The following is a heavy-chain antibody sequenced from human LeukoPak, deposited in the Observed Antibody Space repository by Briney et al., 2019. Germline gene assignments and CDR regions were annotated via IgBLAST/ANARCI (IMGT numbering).Heavy chain of an antibody. J-gene: IGHJ6*03. Sequence: GGSLRLFRAASGFTFSSFDMHWVRQPTGQGLEWVSTIGTASDTYYPGSVEGRFTLSRDNAKNSLYLQMNSLTAGDTAVYYCARGPPRGKYYYMDVWGKGTTVTVSS. CDR1: GFTFSSFD. D-gene: IGHD1-1*01. CDR2: IGTASDT. CDR3: ARGPPRGKYYYMDV. V-gene: IGHV3-13*01.